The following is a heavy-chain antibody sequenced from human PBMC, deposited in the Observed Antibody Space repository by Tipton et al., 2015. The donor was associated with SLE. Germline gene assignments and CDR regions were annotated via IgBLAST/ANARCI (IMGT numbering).Heavy chain of an antibody. Sequence: QLVQSGGGVVQPGRSLRLSCAASGFTFSTYAMHWVRQAPGKGLEWVAVISYDGSNKYYADSVKGRFTISRDNSKNTLYLQMNSLRADDTAVYYCASSLLTGIDYWGQGTLVTVSS. CDR1: GFTFSTYA. CDR3: ASSLLTGIDY. D-gene: IGHD6-13*01. J-gene: IGHJ4*02. V-gene: IGHV3-30*04. CDR2: ISYDGSNK.